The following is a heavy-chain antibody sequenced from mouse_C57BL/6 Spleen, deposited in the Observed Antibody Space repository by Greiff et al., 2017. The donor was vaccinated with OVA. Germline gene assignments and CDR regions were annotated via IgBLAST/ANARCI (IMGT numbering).Heavy chain of an antibody. D-gene: IGHD2-3*01. V-gene: IGHV2-2*01. CDR2: IWSGGST. CDR1: GFSLTSYG. CDR3: ARVYDGTSWFAY. J-gene: IGHJ3*01. Sequence: QVQLKQSGPGLVQPSQSLSITCTVSGFSLTSYGVHWVRQSPGKGLEWLGVIWSGGSTDYNAAFISRLSISKDNSKSQVFFKMNSLQADDTAIYYCARVYDGTSWFAYWGQGTLVTVSA.